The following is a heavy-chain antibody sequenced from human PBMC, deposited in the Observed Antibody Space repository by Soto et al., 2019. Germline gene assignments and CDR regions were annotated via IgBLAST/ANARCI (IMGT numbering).Heavy chain of an antibody. CDR2: INPSGGST. CDR1: GYTFTSYY. J-gene: IGHJ3*02. CDR3: ARDNYYDSSGYPTHDAFDI. V-gene: IGHV1-46*01. Sequence: GASVKVSCKASGYTFTSYYMHWVRQAPGQGLEWMGIINPSGGSTSYAQKFQGRVTMTRDTSTSTVYMELSSLRSEDTAVYYCARDNYYDSSGYPTHDAFDIWGQGTMVTVSS. D-gene: IGHD3-22*01.